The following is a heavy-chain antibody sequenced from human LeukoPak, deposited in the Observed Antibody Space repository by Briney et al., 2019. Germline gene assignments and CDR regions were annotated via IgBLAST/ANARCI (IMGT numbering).Heavy chain of an antibody. D-gene: IGHD3-9*01. Sequence: GGSLRLSCAASGFMFDNYWMTWVRQAPGKGLEWVANIKQDGSEKYYVDSVKGRFTISRDNAKNSLYLQMNSLRAEDTAVYYCARDRFDGDYSDYWGQGTLVTVSS. J-gene: IGHJ4*02. V-gene: IGHV3-7*01. CDR1: GFMFDNYW. CDR3: ARDRFDGDYSDY. CDR2: IKQDGSEK.